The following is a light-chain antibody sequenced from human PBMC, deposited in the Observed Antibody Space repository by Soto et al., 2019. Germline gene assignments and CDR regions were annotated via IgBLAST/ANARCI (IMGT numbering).Light chain of an antibody. Sequence: EIVLTQSPGTLSLSPGERATLSCRASQSVSNNYLTWYQQKPGQAPRLLIYGASSRATGIPDRFSGYGSGTDFTLTSSRLEPEDFAVYSCLQYGSSPRTFGQGTKVEIK. CDR2: GAS. V-gene: IGKV3-20*01. CDR1: QSVSNNY. J-gene: IGKJ1*01. CDR3: LQYGSSPRT.